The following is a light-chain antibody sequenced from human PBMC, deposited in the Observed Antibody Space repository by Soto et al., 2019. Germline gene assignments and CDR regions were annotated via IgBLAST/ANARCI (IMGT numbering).Light chain of an antibody. Sequence: DFQMTQSPSSVSASVGDRVTMTCRASQGISYWLAWYQQRPGKAPNLLIYAASSLQSGVPSRFSGTASGTDFTLTISSLQPEDFATYFCQQANSLPLTFGGGTKVEIK. CDR1: QGISYW. CDR2: AAS. CDR3: QQANSLPLT. V-gene: IGKV1D-12*01. J-gene: IGKJ4*01.